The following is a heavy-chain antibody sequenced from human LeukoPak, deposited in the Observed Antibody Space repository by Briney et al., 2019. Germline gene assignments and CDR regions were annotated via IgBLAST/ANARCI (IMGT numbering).Heavy chain of an antibody. Sequence: GGSLRLSCAAPGFTFDDYGMSWVRQAPGKGLEWVSGINWNGGSTGYADSVKGRFTISRDNAKNSLYLHMNSLRAEDTALYYCARERYSSGWYFLFAQDAFDIWGQGTMVTVSS. V-gene: IGHV3-20*04. D-gene: IGHD6-19*01. CDR3: ARERYSSGWYFLFAQDAFDI. J-gene: IGHJ3*02. CDR1: GFTFDDYG. CDR2: INWNGGST.